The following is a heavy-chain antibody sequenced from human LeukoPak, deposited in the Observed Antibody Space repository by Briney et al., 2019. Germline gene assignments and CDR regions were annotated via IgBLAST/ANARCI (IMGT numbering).Heavy chain of an antibody. Sequence: SETLSLTCAVNGGSFSGYFWSWVRQPPGKGMGLMGEVNYSGSTNYNPSLKSRVTISLDTSKKQFSLKLSSVTAADTALYYYARGIRITMVRGVISVRFDPWGQGTLVTVSS. D-gene: IGHD3-10*01. CDR1: GGSFSGYF. CDR3: ARGIRITMVRGVISVRFDP. CDR2: VNYSGST. J-gene: IGHJ5*02. V-gene: IGHV4-34*01.